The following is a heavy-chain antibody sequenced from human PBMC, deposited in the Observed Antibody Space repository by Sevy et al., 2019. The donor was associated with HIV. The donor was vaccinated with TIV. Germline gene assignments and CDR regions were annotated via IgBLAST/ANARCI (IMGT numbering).Heavy chain of an antibody. D-gene: IGHD2-2*01. CDR3: TRANCSSTSCIYY. CDR2: ISSRAYGGTT. CDR1: GFTFGDYA. V-gene: IGHV3-49*04. Sequence: GGSLRLSCTASGFTFGDYAMSWVRQAPGKGLEWVGFISSRAYGGTTGYAASVKGRFTISRDDSKSIAYLQMNSLKTEDTAVYYCTRANCSSTSCIYYWGQGTLVTVSS. J-gene: IGHJ4*02.